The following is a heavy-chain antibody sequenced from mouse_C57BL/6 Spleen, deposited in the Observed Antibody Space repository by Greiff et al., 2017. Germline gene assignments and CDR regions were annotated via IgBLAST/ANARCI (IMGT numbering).Heavy chain of an antibody. CDR1: GYTFTSYW. J-gene: IGHJ4*01. CDR2: IDPSDSYT. CDR3: ARTTGTGAMDY. Sequence: VQLQQPGAELVMPGASVKLSCKASGYTFTSYWMHWVKQRPGQGLEWIGEIDPSDSYTNYNQKFKGKSTLTVDKSSSTADMQLSSLTSEDSAVYYCARTTGTGAMDYWGQGTSVTVSS. V-gene: IGHV1-69*01. D-gene: IGHD1-1*01.